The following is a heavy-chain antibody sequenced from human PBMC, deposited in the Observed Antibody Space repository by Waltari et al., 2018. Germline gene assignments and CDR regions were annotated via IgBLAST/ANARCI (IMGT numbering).Heavy chain of an antibody. Sequence: QVQLVESGGGVVQPGRSLRLSCAASGFTFSSYAMHWVRQAPGKGLDWVAVISYDGGNKYYADSVKGRFTISRDNSKNTLYLQMNSLRAEDTAVYYCARVPGCTNGVCHYWYFDLWGRGTLVTVSS. V-gene: IGHV3-30-3*01. J-gene: IGHJ2*01. CDR2: ISYDGGNK. CDR3: ARVPGCTNGVCHYWYFDL. D-gene: IGHD2-8*01. CDR1: GFTFSSYA.